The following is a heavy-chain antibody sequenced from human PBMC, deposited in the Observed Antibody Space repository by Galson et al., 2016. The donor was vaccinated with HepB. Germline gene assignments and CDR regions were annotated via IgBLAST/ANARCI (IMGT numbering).Heavy chain of an antibody. D-gene: IGHD3-16*01. CDR2: INAHDGHT. V-gene: IGHV1-18*04. J-gene: IGHJ4*01. CDR1: AGYTFNSDG. Sequence: SVKVSCKASAGYTFNSDGIAWTRQAPGQGFEWMGWINAHDGHTVYSQKFQGRVTMTTDTSTNTAYMDMKNLRSDDTAVYYCARWHYYDNRDIWGQGTMVTVSS. CDR3: ARWHYYDNRDI.